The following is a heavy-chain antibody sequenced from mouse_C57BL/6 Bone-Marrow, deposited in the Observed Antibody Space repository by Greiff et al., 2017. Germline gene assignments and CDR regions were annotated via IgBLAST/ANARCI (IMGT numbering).Heavy chain of an antibody. CDR3: TTEWLLPWFAY. D-gene: IGHD2-3*01. CDR2: IDTENGDT. Sequence: EVQLQQSGAELVRPGASVKLSCTASGFNIKDDYMHWVKQRPEQGLEWIGWIDTENGDTEYASKFQGKATITADTSSNTAYLQLSSLTSEDTAVYYCTTEWLLPWFAYWGQGTLVTVSA. CDR1: GFNIKDDY. J-gene: IGHJ3*01. V-gene: IGHV14-4*01.